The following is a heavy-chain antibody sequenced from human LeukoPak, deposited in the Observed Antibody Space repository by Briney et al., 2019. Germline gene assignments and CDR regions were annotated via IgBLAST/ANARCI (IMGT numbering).Heavy chain of an antibody. CDR1: GGSTSSYY. CDR3: ARHSGYGSGSYYNPFDY. J-gene: IGHJ4*02. D-gene: IGHD3-10*01. Sequence: PSETLSLTCTVSGGSTSSYYWSWIRQPPGKGLEWIGYIYYSGSTNYNPSLKSRVTISVDTSKNQFSLKLSSVTAADTAVYYCARHSGYGSGSYYNPFDYWGQGTLVTVSS. V-gene: IGHV4-59*08. CDR2: IYYSGST.